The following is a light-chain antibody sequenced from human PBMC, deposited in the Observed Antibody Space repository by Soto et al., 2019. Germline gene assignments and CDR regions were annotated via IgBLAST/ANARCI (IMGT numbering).Light chain of an antibody. J-gene: IGLJ2*01. CDR2: NNN. Sequence: QSVLTQPPSASGTPGQRVAISCSGSSSNIGRNYVYWYQQLPGTAPKLLIYNNNQRPSGVPDRFSGSKSGTSASLAISGLRSEDEAEYFCAAWDDSLSGFVVFGGGTKVTVL. CDR1: SSNIGRNY. V-gene: IGLV1-47*01. CDR3: AAWDDSLSGFVV.